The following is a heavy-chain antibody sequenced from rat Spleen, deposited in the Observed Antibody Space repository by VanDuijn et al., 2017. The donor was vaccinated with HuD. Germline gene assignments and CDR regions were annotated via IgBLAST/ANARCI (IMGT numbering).Heavy chain of an antibody. CDR3: ARQGYGGYWFAY. J-gene: IGHJ3*01. D-gene: IGHD1-11*01. Sequence: EVQLVESGGGLVQPGRSLKLSCAASGFIFSNYGMAWVRQTPTKGLEWVASISYDGSSTYYRDSVKGRFTISRDNEESTLYLQMDSLRSGDTANYYCARQGYGGYWFAYRGQGTLVTVSS. CDR2: ISYDGSST. V-gene: IGHV5-29*01. CDR1: GFIFSNYG.